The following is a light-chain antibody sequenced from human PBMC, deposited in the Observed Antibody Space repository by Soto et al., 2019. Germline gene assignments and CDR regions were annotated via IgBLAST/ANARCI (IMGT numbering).Light chain of an antibody. CDR3: QQYNNWPGT. Sequence: MERTQSPATLSLAQGERVTLSCRASESVSTNLAWYQQKAGQAPRLLIYGASTRATGIPARFSGSGSGTEFTLTIGSLQSEDCALYYCQQYNNWPGTFGQGTKVDIK. CDR2: GAS. J-gene: IGKJ1*01. V-gene: IGKV3-15*01. CDR1: ESVSTN.